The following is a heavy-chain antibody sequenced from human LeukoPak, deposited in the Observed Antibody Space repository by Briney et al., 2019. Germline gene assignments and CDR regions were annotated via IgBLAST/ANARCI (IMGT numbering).Heavy chain of an antibody. Sequence: QPGRSLRLSCAASGFTFSSYGMHWVRQAPGKGLERVAVIWYDGSNKYYADSVKGRFTISRDNSKNTLYLQMNSLRAEDTAVYYCARDYYDSSGYLDYWGQGTLVTVSS. V-gene: IGHV3-33*01. J-gene: IGHJ4*02. CDR1: GFTFSSYG. CDR2: IWYDGSNK. CDR3: ARDYYDSSGYLDY. D-gene: IGHD3-22*01.